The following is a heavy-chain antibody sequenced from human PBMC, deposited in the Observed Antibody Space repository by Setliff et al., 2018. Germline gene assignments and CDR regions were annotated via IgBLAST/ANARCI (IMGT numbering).Heavy chain of an antibody. J-gene: IGHJ6*03. CDR1: GGSISSYY. CDR3: AREQWLDPPGYYYMDV. D-gene: IGHD6-19*01. V-gene: IGHV4-4*07. CDR2: IYIGGSA. Sequence: TLSLTCTVSGGSISSYYWSWIRQPAGKGLEWIGHIYIGGSANYNPSLKSRVTMSIDTSKNQFSLKLNSVTAADMAVYYCAREQWLDPPGYYYMDVRAKGTTVTVSS.